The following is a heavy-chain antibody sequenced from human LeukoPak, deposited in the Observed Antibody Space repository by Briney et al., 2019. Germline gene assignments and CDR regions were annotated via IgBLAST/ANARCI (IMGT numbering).Heavy chain of an antibody. J-gene: IGHJ4*02. V-gene: IGHV3-30*04. Sequence: HPGRSLRLSCAASGFTFSTYAMHWVRQAPGKGLEWVAVISYDGSSKYYADSVKGRFTISRDNSKNTLYLQMNSLRAEDTAVYYCARRIAVAGTDPWDYWGQGTLVTVSS. CDR3: ARRIAVAGTDPWDY. D-gene: IGHD6-19*01. CDR2: ISYDGSSK. CDR1: GFTFSTYA.